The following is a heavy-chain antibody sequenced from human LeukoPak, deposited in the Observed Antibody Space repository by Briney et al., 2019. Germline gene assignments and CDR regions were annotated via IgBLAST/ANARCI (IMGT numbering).Heavy chain of an antibody. J-gene: IGHJ4*02. CDR1: GYTFTGYY. D-gene: IGHD5-18*01. CDR2: INPNSGGT. Sequence: ASVKVSCKASGYTFTGYYMHWVRLAPGQGLEWMGWINPNSGGTNYAQKFQGRVTMTRDTSISTAYMELSRLRSDDTAVYYCARETEDTAMVTFDYWGQGTLVTVSS. CDR3: ARETEDTAMVTFDY. V-gene: IGHV1-2*02.